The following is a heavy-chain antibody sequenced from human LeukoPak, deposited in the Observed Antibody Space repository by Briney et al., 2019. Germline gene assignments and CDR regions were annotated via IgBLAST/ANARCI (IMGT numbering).Heavy chain of an antibody. J-gene: IGHJ4*02. CDR3: ARGQVGATFDY. D-gene: IGHD1-26*01. CDR1: GGSISSTSYY. CDR2: MYYSGST. Sequence: SETLSLTCSVSGGSISSTSYYWGWIRQPPGKGLEWIGSMYYSGSTYYNPSLKSRVTISVDTSKNQFSLKLSSVTAADTAVYYCARGQVGATFDYWGQGTLVTVSS. V-gene: IGHV4-39*07.